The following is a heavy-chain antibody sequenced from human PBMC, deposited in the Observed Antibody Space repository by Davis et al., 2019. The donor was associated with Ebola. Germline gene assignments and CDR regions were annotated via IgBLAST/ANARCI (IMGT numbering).Heavy chain of an antibody. D-gene: IGHD2-15*01. CDR2: INAGNGNT. Sequence: ASVKVSCKASGYIFTSYAMHWVRQAPGQRLEWMGWINAGNGNTKYSQKFQGRVTITRDTSASTAYMELSSLRSEDTAVYYCARWYCSGGSCYTTRREYYGMDVWGQGTTVTVSS. J-gene: IGHJ6*02. CDR3: ARWYCSGGSCYTTRREYYGMDV. CDR1: GYIFTSYA. V-gene: IGHV1-3*01.